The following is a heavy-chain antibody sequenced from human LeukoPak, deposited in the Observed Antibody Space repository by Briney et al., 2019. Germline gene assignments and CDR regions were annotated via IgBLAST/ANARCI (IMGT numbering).Heavy chain of an antibody. CDR2: VSGNGNDT. CDR1: GFDFNNYA. CDR3: AKTSQSLAGRENY. Sequence: GGSLRLSCAASGFDFNNYAMSWVRQAPGKGLEWVSAVSGNGNDTYYADSVKGRFTISRDNSRNTLYLQMNRLTVEDTAIYFCAKTSQSLAGRENYWGPGTLVTVSS. J-gene: IGHJ4*02. D-gene: IGHD6-19*01. V-gene: IGHV3-23*01.